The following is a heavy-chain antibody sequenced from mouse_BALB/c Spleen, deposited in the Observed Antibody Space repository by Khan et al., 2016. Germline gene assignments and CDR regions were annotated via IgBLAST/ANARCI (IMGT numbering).Heavy chain of an antibody. Sequence: QIQLVQSGPELKKPGETVKISCKASGYTFTDYSMHWVKQAPGKGLKWMGWINTETGEPTYADDFKGRFAFSLETSASTAYLQINNLKNEDTATYFCARTGNYVGAYWSQGTLVTVSA. V-gene: IGHV9-2-1*01. CDR2: INTETGEP. J-gene: IGHJ3*01. D-gene: IGHD2-1*01. CDR3: ARTGNYVGAY. CDR1: GYTFTDYS.